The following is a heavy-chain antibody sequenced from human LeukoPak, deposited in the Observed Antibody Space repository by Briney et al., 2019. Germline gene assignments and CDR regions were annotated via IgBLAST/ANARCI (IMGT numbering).Heavy chain of an antibody. V-gene: IGHV3-23*01. CDR1: GFTFDDYA. CDR3: AKDSGIYVNAFDY. CDR2: ISGSSGST. J-gene: IGHJ4*02. Sequence: GGSLRLSCAASGFTFDDYAMHWVRQAPGKGLEWVSAISGSSGSTYYADSVKGRFTISRDNSKNTLYLQMNSLRAEDTAVYYCAKDSGIYVNAFDYWGQGTLVTVSS. D-gene: IGHD3-10*01.